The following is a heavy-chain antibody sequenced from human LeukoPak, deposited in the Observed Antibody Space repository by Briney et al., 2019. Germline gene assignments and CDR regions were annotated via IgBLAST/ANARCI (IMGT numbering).Heavy chain of an antibody. CDR1: GFTVSSNY. CDR3: ARVTDSSAFDY. D-gene: IGHD3-22*01. J-gene: IGHJ4*02. Sequence: GGSLRLSCAASGFTVSSNYMSWVRQAPGKGLEWVSVIYSGGSTYYADSVKGRFTISRDNSKNTLYLQMNSLRAEDTAVYYCARVTDSSAFDYWGQGTLVTVSS. V-gene: IGHV3-66*02. CDR2: IYSGGST.